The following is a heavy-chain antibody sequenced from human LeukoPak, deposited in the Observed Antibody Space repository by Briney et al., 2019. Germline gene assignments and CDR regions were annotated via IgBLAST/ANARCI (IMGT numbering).Heavy chain of an antibody. D-gene: IGHD1-26*01. V-gene: IGHV4-59*08. CDR1: GGSISSYY. J-gene: IGHJ4*02. CDR2: IYYSGST. Sequence: SETLSLTCTVSGGSISSYYWSWIRQPPGKGLVWIGYIYYSGSTNYNPSLKSRVTISVDTSKNQFSLKLSSVTAADTAVYYCATRRVGATHFDYWGQGTLVTVSS. CDR3: ATRRVGATHFDY.